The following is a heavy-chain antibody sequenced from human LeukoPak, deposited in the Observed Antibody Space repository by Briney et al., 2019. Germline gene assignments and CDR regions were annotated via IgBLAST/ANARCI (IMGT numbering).Heavy chain of an antibody. Sequence: SRTLSLTCTVSGGSISSGGYYWSWIRQQPGKGLEWIGYIYYSGSTYYNPSLKSRVTISVDTSKNQFSLKLSSVTAADTAVYYCAREVYSYGFEGEISYYFDYWGQGTLVTVSS. CDR3: AREVYSYGFEGEISYYFDY. D-gene: IGHD5-18*01. CDR2: IYYSGST. J-gene: IGHJ4*02. V-gene: IGHV4-31*03. CDR1: GGSISSGGYY.